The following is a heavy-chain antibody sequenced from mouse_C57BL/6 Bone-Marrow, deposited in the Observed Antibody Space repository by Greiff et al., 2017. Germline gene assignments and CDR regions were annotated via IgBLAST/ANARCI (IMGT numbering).Heavy chain of an antibody. Sequence: EVQGVESGGGLVKPGGSLKLSCAASGFTFSSYAMSWVRQTPEKRLAWVATISDGGSYTYYPDNVKGRFTISRDNAKNNLYLQMSHLKSEDTAMYYCAGADSSGPAWFAYWGQGTLVTVSA. V-gene: IGHV5-4*01. CDR1: GFTFSSYA. J-gene: IGHJ3*01. D-gene: IGHD3-2*02. CDR3: AGADSSGPAWFAY. CDR2: ISDGGSYT.